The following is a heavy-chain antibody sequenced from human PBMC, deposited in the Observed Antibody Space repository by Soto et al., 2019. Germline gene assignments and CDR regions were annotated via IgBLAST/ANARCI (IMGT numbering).Heavy chain of an antibody. CDR3: ARYNRGYGLDY. Sequence: QLQLQESGSGLVKPSQTLSLTCAVSGGSISSGGYSWSWIRQPPGKGLEWIGYIYHSGSTYYNPSLKSRVTKSVDRSKTQFSLKLRSVTAADTAVYYCARYNRGYGLDYWGQGTLVTVSS. J-gene: IGHJ4*02. V-gene: IGHV4-30-2*01. D-gene: IGHD5-12*01. CDR2: IYHSGST. CDR1: GGSISSGGYS.